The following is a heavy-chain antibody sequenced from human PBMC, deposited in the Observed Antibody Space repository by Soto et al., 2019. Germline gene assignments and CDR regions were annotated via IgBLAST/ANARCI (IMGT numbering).Heavy chain of an antibody. CDR2: INHSGST. CDR1: GGSFSGYY. CDR3: ARSLHYSGSYWGFYYFDY. D-gene: IGHD1-26*01. J-gene: IGHJ4*02. Sequence: PSETLSLTCAVYGGSFSGYYWIWIRQPPGKGLEWIGEINHSGSTNYNPSLKSRVTISVDTSKNQFSLKLSSVTAADTAVYYCARSLHYSGSYWGFYYFDYWGQGTLVTVSS. V-gene: IGHV4-34*01.